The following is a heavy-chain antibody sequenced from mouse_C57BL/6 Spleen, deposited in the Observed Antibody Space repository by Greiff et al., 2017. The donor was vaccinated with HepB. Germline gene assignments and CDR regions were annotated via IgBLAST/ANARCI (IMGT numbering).Heavy chain of an antibody. CDR1: GYAFSSSW. Sequence: VKLQESGPELVKPGASVKISCKASGYAFSSSWMNWVKQRPGKGLEWIGRIYPGDGDTNYNGKFKGKATLTADKSSSTAYMQLSSLTSEDSAVYYCAREGPFTTPKGYWGQGTTLTVSS. D-gene: IGHD1-1*01. CDR2: IYPGDGDT. V-gene: IGHV1-82*01. J-gene: IGHJ2*01. CDR3: AREGPFTTPKGY.